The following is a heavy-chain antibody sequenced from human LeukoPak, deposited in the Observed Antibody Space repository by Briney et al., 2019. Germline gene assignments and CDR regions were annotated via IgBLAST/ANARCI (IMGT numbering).Heavy chain of an antibody. V-gene: IGHV3-33*01. J-gene: IGHJ4*02. CDR1: GVSLSSHG. Sequence: GGSLRLSCVVSGVSLSSHGMHWVRQAPGKGLEWLTFTWSDGRSEYYADSVKGRFTDSRDNSKNTVYLQINSLRVEDTAVYYCARDRGNDYFDSWGQGTLVTVSS. CDR3: ARDRGNDYFDS. CDR2: TWSDGRSE.